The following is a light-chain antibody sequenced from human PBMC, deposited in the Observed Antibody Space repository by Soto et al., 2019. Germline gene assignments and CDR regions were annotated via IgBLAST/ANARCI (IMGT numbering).Light chain of an antibody. J-gene: IGKJ4*01. CDR2: FAS. CDR1: QSISSN. CDR3: QQFDEWPLT. V-gene: IGKV3-15*01. Sequence: IVMTQSPATLSVSPGEKPTLSCRASQSISSNLAWYQQEPGQAPRLLIYFASTRATGIPARFSGSGSGTEFSLTISSLQSEDFALYYCQQFDEWPLTVGGGTKVETK.